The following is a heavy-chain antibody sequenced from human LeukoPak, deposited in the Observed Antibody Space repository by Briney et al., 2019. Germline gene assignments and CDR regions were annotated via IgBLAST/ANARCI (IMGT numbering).Heavy chain of an antibody. Sequence: PGGSLRLSCAASGFTFSDYYMGWVRQAPGKGLEWVSYISGSGSAIYDADSVKGRFTISRDNAKNSLYLQMHSLRAEDTAVYYCAKVGRELLKFSGLDYWGQGTLVTVSS. V-gene: IGHV3-11*01. CDR2: ISGSGSAI. J-gene: IGHJ4*02. CDR1: GFTFSDYY. D-gene: IGHD1-26*01. CDR3: AKVGRELLKFSGLDY.